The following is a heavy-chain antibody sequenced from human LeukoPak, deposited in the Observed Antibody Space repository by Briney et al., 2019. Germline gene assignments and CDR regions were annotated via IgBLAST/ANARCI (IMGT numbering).Heavy chain of an antibody. V-gene: IGHV3-21*01. J-gene: IGHJ4*02. D-gene: IGHD3-9*01. Sequence: GGSLRLSCAASGFTSTDYAMNWVRQAPGKGLEWVSSISSSSSYIYYADSVKGRFTISRDNAKNSLYLQMNSLRAEDTAVYYCASVRYFDWHPDYWGQGTLVTVSS. CDR3: ASVRYFDWHPDY. CDR2: ISSSSSYI. CDR1: GFTSTDYA.